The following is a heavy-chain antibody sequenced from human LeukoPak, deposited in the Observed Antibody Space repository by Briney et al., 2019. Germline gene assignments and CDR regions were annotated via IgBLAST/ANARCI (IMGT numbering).Heavy chain of an antibody. CDR2: ISAYNGNT. CDR1: GYTFTSYG. Sequence: ASVKVSCKASGYTFTSYGISWVRQAPGQGLEWMGWISAYNGNTNYAQKLQGRVTMTTDTSTSTAYMELRSLRSDDTAVYYCARGFSYDILTGYRSKYYFDYWGQGTLVTVSS. D-gene: IGHD3-9*01. V-gene: IGHV1-18*01. J-gene: IGHJ4*02. CDR3: ARGFSYDILTGYRSKYYFDY.